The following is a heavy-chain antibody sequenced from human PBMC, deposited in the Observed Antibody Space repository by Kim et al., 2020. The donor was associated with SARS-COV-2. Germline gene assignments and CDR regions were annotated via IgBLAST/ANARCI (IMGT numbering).Heavy chain of an antibody. D-gene: IGHD6-13*01. Sequence: SQKFQGRVTITRDKSASTAYMELSSLRSEDTAVYYCAGERGPTAAGTFDYWGQGTLVTVSS. J-gene: IGHJ4*02. V-gene: IGHV1-3*01. CDR3: AGERGPTAAGTFDY.